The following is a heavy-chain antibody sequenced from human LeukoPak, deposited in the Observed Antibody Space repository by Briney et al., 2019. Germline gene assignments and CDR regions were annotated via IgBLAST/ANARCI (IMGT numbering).Heavy chain of an antibody. V-gene: IGHV4-59*08. Sequence: PSETLSLTCTVSDSLSNYFWSWIRQSSGKGLEWIGYVHESGSTNYNPSLKSRVTISVDTSKNQFSLKVRSVTAADTAVYYCARGDSGWYLGLGFDYWGQGTLVTVSS. CDR2: VHESGST. D-gene: IGHD6-19*01. CDR3: ARGDSGWYLGLGFDY. CDR1: DSLSNYF. J-gene: IGHJ4*02.